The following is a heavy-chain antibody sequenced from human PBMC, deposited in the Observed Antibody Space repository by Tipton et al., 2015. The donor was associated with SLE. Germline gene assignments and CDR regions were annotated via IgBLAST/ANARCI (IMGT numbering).Heavy chain of an antibody. V-gene: IGHV4-38-2*02. CDR2: VYLNGRT. J-gene: IGHJ4*02. CDR3: ARGATVTRFDY. D-gene: IGHD4-17*01. Sequence: TLSLTCTVSGYSISSGYFWGWIRQPPGKGLEWIGYVYLNGRTNYNSSLESRITISEDTSKNQFSLRLTSVTAADTATYYCARGATVTRFDYWGQGALVTVSS. CDR1: GYSISSGYF.